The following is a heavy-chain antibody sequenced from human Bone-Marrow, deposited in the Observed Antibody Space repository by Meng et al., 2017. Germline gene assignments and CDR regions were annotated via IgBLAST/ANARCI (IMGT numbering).Heavy chain of an antibody. CDR3: AREVPPYSNGPIRPWGDAFDI. D-gene: IGHD3-22*01. V-gene: IGHV6-1*01. CDR1: GDSVSSNSSA. Sequence: SETLSLTFAISGDSVSSNSSAWYWIRQSPSRGLECLGRTYYRSKWYNDYAVSVKSRITINPDTSKNQSSLQLNSVTPEDTTVYYCAREVPPYSNGPIRPWGDAFDIWGQGTMVTVSS. J-gene: IGHJ3*02. CDR2: TYYRSKWYN.